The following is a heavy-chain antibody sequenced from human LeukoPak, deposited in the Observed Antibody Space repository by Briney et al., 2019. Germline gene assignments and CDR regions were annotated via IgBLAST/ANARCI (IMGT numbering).Heavy chain of an antibody. Sequence: GGSLRLSCAASGFTFSSYAMSWVRQAPGKGLEWVSAISGSGGSTYYADSVKGRFTISRDNSKNTLYPQMNSLRAEDTAVYYCAKDRGYCSSTSCYAGPIDYWGQGTLVTVSS. J-gene: IGHJ4*02. V-gene: IGHV3-23*01. D-gene: IGHD2-2*01. CDR3: AKDRGYCSSTSCYAGPIDY. CDR2: ISGSGGST. CDR1: GFTFSSYA.